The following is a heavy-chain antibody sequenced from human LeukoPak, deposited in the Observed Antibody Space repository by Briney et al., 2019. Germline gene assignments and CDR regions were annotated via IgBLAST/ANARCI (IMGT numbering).Heavy chain of an antibody. CDR3: ARERLGYSYGRNYGMDV. D-gene: IGHD5-18*01. CDR2: IYYSGST. Sequence: SETLSLTCTVSGGSMSSYYWSWIRQPPGKGLEWIGYIYYSGSTNYNPSLKSRVTISVDTSKNQFSLKLSSVTAADTAVYYCARERLGYSYGRNYGMDVWGQGTTVTVSS. J-gene: IGHJ6*02. CDR1: GGSMSSYY. V-gene: IGHV4-59*01.